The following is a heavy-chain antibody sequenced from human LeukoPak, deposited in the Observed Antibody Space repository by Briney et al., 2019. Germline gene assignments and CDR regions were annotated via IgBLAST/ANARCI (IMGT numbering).Heavy chain of an antibody. D-gene: IGHD2-15*01. CDR2: IRYDGSNK. V-gene: IGHV3-30*02. CDR1: GFTFNYYG. J-gene: IGHJ5*02. Sequence: GGSLRLSCAASGFTFNYYGMHWVRQAPGKGLEWVAFIRYDGSNKYYADSVKGRFTISRDNSKNTLYLQMNSLRAEDTAVYYCARDFSPLVVLRTGWFDPWGQGTLVTVSS. CDR3: ARDFSPLVVLRTGWFDP.